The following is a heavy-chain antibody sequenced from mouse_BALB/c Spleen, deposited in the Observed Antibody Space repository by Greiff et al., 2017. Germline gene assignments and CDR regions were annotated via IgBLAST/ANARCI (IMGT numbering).Heavy chain of an antibody. CDR1: GFNIKDTY. D-gene: IGHD1-1*02. CDR3: ALYYDPAWFAY. J-gene: IGHJ3*01. CDR2: IDPANGNT. Sequence: EVQLQQSGAELVKPGASVKLSCTASGFNIKDTYMHWVKQRPEQGLEWIGRIDPANGNTKYDPKFQGKATITADTSSNTAYLQLSSLTSEDTAVYYCALYYDPAWFAYWGQGTLVTVSA. V-gene: IGHV14-3*02.